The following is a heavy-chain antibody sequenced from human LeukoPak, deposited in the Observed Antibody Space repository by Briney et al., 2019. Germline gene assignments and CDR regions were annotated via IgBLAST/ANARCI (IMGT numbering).Heavy chain of an antibody. CDR3: ARENDSSSFYDY. Sequence: SQTLSLTCTVSGGSISSGGYYWSWIRQPPGKGLEWIGYIYHSGSTYYNPSLKSRVTISVDRSKNQFSLKLSSVTAADTAVYYCARENDSSSFYDYWGQGTLVTVSS. J-gene: IGHJ4*02. D-gene: IGHD6-6*01. CDR2: IYHSGST. V-gene: IGHV4-30-2*01. CDR1: GGSISSGGYY.